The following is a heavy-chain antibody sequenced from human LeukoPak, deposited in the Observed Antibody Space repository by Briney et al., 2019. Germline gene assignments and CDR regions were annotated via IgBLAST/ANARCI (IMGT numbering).Heavy chain of an antibody. Sequence: ASVKVSCKASGYTFTSYGISWVRQAPGQGLEWMGWISAYSGNTNYAQKLQGRVTMTTDTSTSTAYMELRSLRSDDTAVYYCARDTMVRGVIDLYYFDYWGQGTLVTVSS. CDR3: ARDTMVRGVIDLYYFDY. CDR1: GYTFTSYG. V-gene: IGHV1-18*04. J-gene: IGHJ4*02. D-gene: IGHD3-10*01. CDR2: ISAYSGNT.